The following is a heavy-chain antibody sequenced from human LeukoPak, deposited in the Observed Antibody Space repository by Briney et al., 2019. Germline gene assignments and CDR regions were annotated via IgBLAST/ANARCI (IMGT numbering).Heavy chain of an antibody. CDR2: IIPIFGTA. D-gene: IGHD6-13*01. V-gene: IGHV1-69*13. CDR1: GGTFSSYA. Sequence: GASVKVSCKASGGTFSSYAISWVRQAPGQGFEWMGGIIPIFGTANYAQKFQGRVTITADESTSTAYMELSSLRSEDTAVYYCARAWQQLVKDAFDIWGQGTMVTVSS. J-gene: IGHJ3*02. CDR3: ARAWQQLVKDAFDI.